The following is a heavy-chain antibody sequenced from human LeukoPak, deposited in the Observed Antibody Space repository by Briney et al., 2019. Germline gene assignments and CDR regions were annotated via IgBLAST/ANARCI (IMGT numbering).Heavy chain of an antibody. V-gene: IGHV3-7*01. CDR3: AIYSYAIPLPFDL. Sequence: PGGSLRLSCAASGFIFNNYWMTWARQAPGKGLEWVAHIKQDGSEKDYVDSVKGRFTISRDNAKNSLYLQMNSLRGEDTSVYYCAIYSYAIPLPFDLWGQGTLVTVSA. J-gene: IGHJ4*02. CDR2: IKQDGSEK. CDR1: GFIFNNYW. D-gene: IGHD5-18*01.